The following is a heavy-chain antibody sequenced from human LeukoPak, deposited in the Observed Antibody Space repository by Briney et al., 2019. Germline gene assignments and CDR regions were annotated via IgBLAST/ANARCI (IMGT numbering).Heavy chain of an antibody. V-gene: IGHV4-59*12. Sequence: PSETPSLTCTVSGGSISSYYWSWIRQPPGKGLEWIGYIYYSGSTNYNPSLKSRVTISVDTSKNQFSLKLGSVTAADTAVYYCARGGNTAMPKPPLIFDYWGQGTLVTVSS. CDR3: ARGGNTAMPKPPLIFDY. CDR2: IYYSGST. D-gene: IGHD5-18*01. J-gene: IGHJ4*02. CDR1: GGSISSYY.